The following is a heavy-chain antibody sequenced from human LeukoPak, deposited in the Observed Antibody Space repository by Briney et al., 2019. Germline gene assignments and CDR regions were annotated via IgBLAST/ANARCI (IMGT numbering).Heavy chain of an antibody. J-gene: IGHJ4*02. D-gene: IGHD2-15*01. CDR3: ARGQRYCSGGSCYATDY. V-gene: IGHV3-21*01. CDR2: ISSSTSSI. CDR1: GFTFSDYS. Sequence: PGGSLRLSCAASGFTFSDYSMNWVRQAPGKGLEWVSSISSSTSSIYYADSVKGRFTISRDNAKNSLYLQMNSLRAEDTAVYYCARGQRYCSGGSCYATDYWGQGTLVTVSS.